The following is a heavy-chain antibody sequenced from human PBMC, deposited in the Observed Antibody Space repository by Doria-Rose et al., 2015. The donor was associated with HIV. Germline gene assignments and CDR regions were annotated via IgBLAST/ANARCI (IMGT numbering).Heavy chain of an antibody. CDR2: IVSDDER. V-gene: IGHV2-26*01. D-gene: IGHD6-13*01. J-gene: IGHJ4*02. Sequence: QVTLKESGPVLVKPTETLTLTCTVSGVSLSSPGVGVSWIRQPPGKALEWLANIVSDDERSYKTSLKSRLTIARVTSKSQVVLTMTDMDPVDTATYYCARIKSSRWYHKYYFDFWGQGTLVIVSA. CDR1: GVSLSSPGVG. CDR3: ARIKSSRWYHKYYFDF.